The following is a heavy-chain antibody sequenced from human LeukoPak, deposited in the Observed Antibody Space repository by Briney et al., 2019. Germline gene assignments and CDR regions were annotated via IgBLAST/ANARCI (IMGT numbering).Heavy chain of an antibody. CDR2: IYYSGST. D-gene: IGHD6-19*01. J-gene: IGHJ4*02. CDR3: ARGVAVAGYYFDY. Sequence: SETLSLTCTVSGGSISSYYWSWIRQPPGKGLEWIGYIYYSGSTNYNPSLKSRVTISVDTSKNQFSLELSSVTAAGTGVYYCARGVAVAGYYFDYWGQGTLATVSS. V-gene: IGHV4-59*01. CDR1: GGSISSYY.